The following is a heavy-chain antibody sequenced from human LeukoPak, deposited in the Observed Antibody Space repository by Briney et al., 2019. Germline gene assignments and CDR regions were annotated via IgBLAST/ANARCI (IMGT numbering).Heavy chain of an antibody. J-gene: IGHJ4*02. CDR1: GGTFSSYA. CDR2: IIPIFGTA. V-gene: IGHV1-69*05. D-gene: IGHD3-3*01. CDR3: ARNPGRWSGLDLDY. Sequence: SLKVSCKASGGTFSSYAISWVRQAPGQGLEWMGGIIPIFGTANYAQKFQGRVTITTDESTSTAYMELSSLRSEDTAVYYCARNPGRWSGLDLDYWGQGTLVTVSS.